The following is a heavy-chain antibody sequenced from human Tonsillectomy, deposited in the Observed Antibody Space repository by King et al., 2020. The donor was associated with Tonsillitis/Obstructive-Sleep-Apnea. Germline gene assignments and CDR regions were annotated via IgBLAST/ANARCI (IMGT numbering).Heavy chain of an antibody. CDR1: RFTFSSYA. Sequence: VQLVESGGGLVQPGGSLRLSCAASRFTFSSYAMSWVRQAPGKGLEWVSAISGSGGSTYYADSVKGRFTISRDNSKNTLYLQMNSLRSEDTAVYYCAKDKTIFGVKAGFDYWGQGTLVTVSS. D-gene: IGHD3-3*01. J-gene: IGHJ4*02. CDR2: ISGSGGST. CDR3: AKDKTIFGVKAGFDY. V-gene: IGHV3-23*04.